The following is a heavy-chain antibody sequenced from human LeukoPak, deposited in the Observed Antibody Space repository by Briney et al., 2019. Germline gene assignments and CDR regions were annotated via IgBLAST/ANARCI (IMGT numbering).Heavy chain of an antibody. CDR3: ASFSGNSLTRM. CDR1: EFTVDGNH. J-gene: IGHJ3*01. CDR2: IYNDGRT. V-gene: IGHV3-66*01. D-gene: IGHD1-26*01. Sequence: GGSLRLSCAVSEFTVDGNHMSWVRQAPGEGLEWVSVIYNDGRTYYADSVRDRFTISRDNSKNTLDLQLNRLRVEDTAVYYCASFSGNSLTRMWGQGAMVIVSS.